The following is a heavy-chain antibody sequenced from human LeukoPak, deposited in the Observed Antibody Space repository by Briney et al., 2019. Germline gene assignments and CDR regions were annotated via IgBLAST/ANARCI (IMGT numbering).Heavy chain of an antibody. V-gene: IGHV1-69*05. J-gene: IGHJ6*03. CDR3: ARDSGGFGELSSYYYYMDV. Sequence: ASVKVSCKASGGTFSSYAISWVRQAPGQGLEWMGRIIPIFGTANYAQKFQGRVTITTDESTSTAYMELSSLRSEDTAVCYCARDSGGFGELSSYYYYMDVWGKGTTVTVSS. D-gene: IGHD3-10*01. CDR1: GGTFSSYA. CDR2: IIPIFGTA.